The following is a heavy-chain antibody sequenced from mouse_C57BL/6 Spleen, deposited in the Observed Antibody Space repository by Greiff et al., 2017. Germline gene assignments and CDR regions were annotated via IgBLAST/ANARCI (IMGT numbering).Heavy chain of an antibody. CDR2: INPSNGGT. Sequence: QVQLQQPGTELVKPGASVKLSCKASGYTFTSYWMHWVKQRPGQGLEWIGNINPSNGGTNYNEKFKSKATLTVDKSSSTAYMQLSSLPSEDSAVYYCARAGNYVSWFAYWGQGTLVTVSA. CDR3: ARAGNYVSWFAY. J-gene: IGHJ3*01. D-gene: IGHD2-1*01. V-gene: IGHV1-53*01. CDR1: GYTFTSYW.